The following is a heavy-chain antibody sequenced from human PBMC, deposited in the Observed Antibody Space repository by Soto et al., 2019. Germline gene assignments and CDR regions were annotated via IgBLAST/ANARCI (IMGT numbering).Heavy chain of an antibody. CDR1: GGSISSGDFS. CDR3: ARAAGIRLTDYSVGQPPNYYFDY. CDR2: IYYGGST. Sequence: QVQLQESGPGLVKPSQTLSLTCTVSGGSISSGDFSWSWIRQPPGKGLEWIGYIYYGGSTYYSPSLKSRVTISVDTSKNQFSLKLSSVTAADTAVYYCARAAGIRLTDYSVGQPPNYYFDYWGQGTLVTVSS. V-gene: IGHV4-30-4*01. J-gene: IGHJ4*02. D-gene: IGHD3-10*02.